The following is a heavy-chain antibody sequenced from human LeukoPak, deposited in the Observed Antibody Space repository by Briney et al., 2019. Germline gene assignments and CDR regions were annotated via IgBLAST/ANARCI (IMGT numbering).Heavy chain of an antibody. CDR1: GFTFSSYG. J-gene: IGHJ4*02. V-gene: IGHV3-30*02. CDR2: IRYDGSNK. Sequence: PGGSLRLSCAASGFTFSSYGMHWVRQAPGKGLEWVAFIRYDGSNKYYADSVKGRFAISRDNSKNTLYLQMNSLRAEDTAVYYCAKDRVGATLLIMAFDYWGQGTLVTVSS. CDR3: AKDRVGATLLIMAFDY. D-gene: IGHD1-26*01.